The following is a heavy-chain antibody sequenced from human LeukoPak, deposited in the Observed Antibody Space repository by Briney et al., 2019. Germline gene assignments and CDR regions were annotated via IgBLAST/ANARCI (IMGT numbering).Heavy chain of an antibody. CDR2: ISSSSSYI. V-gene: IGHV3-21*01. CDR3: ARDRRGIAVAAPDAGFDY. J-gene: IGHJ4*02. Sequence: PGGSLRLSCAASGFTFSSYSMNWVRQAPGKGLEWVSSISSSSSYIYYADSVKGRFTISRDNAKNSLYLQMNSLRAEDTAVYYCARDRRGIAVAAPDAGFDYWGQGTLVTVSS. D-gene: IGHD6-19*01. CDR1: GFTFSSYS.